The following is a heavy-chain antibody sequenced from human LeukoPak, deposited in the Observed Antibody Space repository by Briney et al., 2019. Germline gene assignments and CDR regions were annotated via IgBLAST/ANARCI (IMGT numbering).Heavy chain of an antibody. CDR1: GGTFSSYA. CDR3: ARDESSSFGRRFDP. V-gene: IGHV1-69*05. Sequence: SVKVSCKASGGTFSSYAISWVRQAPGQGLEWMGRIIPIFGTANYAQKFQGRVTITTDESTITAYMELSSLRSEDTAVYYCARDESSSFGRRFDPWGQGTLVTVSS. CDR2: IIPIFGTA. D-gene: IGHD6-6*01. J-gene: IGHJ5*02.